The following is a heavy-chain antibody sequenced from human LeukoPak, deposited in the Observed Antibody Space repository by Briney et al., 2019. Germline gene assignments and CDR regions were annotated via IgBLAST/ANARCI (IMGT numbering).Heavy chain of an antibody. CDR2: IYYSGGT. V-gene: IGHV4-59*01. CDR3: ARENYYYGMDV. Sequence: SETLSLTCTVSGGSISSYYWSWIRQPPGKGLEWIGYIYYSGGTNYNPSLKSRVTISVDTSKNQFSLKLSSVTAADTAVYYCARENYYYGMDVWGQGTTVTVSS. CDR1: GGSISSYY. J-gene: IGHJ6*02.